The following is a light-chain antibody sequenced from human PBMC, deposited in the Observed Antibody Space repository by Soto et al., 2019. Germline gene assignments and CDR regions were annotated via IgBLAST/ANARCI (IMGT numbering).Light chain of an antibody. CDR1: TGAVTNDHY. J-gene: IGLJ1*01. CDR2: DTT. V-gene: IGLV7-46*01. Sequence: QAFVTQESSLTGSPGGTVTLTCCSSTGAVTNDHYPYWFQQKPGQAPRTLIYDTTNRHSWTPARFSGSLLGGKAALSLSGAQPEDEAEYYCLLSYNGPYVFGTGTKVTV. CDR3: LLSYNGPYV.